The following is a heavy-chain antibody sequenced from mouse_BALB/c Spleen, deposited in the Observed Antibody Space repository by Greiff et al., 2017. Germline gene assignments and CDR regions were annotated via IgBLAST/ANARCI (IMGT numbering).Heavy chain of an antibody. V-gene: IGHV2-9*02. CDR2: IWAGGST. CDR3: AREGKDYYGNYWFAY. J-gene: IGHJ3*01. CDR1: GFSLTSYG. D-gene: IGHD2-1*01. Sequence: QVQLKESGPGLVAPSQSLSITCTVSGFSLTSYGVHWVRQPPGKGLEWLGVIWAGGSTNYNSALMSRLSISKDNSKSQVFLKMNSLQTDDTAMYYCAREGKDYYGNYWFAYWGQGTLVTVSA.